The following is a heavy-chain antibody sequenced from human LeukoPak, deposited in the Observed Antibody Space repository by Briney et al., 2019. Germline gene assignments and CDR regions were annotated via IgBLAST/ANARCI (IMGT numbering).Heavy chain of an antibody. J-gene: IGHJ6*03. CDR3: AREGVRGVLYYYYYYYMDV. V-gene: IGHV3-7*01. CDR2: IKQDGSEK. D-gene: IGHD3-10*01. CDR1: GFTFSSYW. Sequence: GGSLRLSCAASGFTFSSYWMSWVREAPGKGLEWVANIKQDGSEKYYVDSVKGRFTISRDNAKNSLYLQMNSLRAEDTAVYYCAREGVRGVLYYYYYYYMDVWGKGTTVTVSS.